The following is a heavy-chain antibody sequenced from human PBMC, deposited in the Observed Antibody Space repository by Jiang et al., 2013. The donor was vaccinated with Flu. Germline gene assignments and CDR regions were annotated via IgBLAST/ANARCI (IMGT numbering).Heavy chain of an antibody. V-gene: IGHV4-39*01. CDR1: AGSISSGSYF. Sequence: VSAGSISSGSYFWGWIRQPPRKGLDWIGSIDYRGNTYYNPSLKSRVSISVDTSKNQFSLKLTSVTAADTAVYYCARRYSGSYPFDYWGQGTLVTVSS. J-gene: IGHJ4*02. CDR3: ARRYSGSYPFDY. D-gene: IGHD1-26*01. CDR2: IDYRGNT.